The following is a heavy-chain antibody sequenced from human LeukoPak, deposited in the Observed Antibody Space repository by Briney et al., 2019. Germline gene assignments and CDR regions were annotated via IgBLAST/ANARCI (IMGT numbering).Heavy chain of an antibody. V-gene: IGHV4-59*08. CDR2: IYYSGST. J-gene: IGHJ4*02. CDR1: GGSISSFY. D-gene: IGHD6-19*01. CDR3: ASLVAGTGYYFDY. Sequence: SETLSLTCTVSGGSISSFYWSWIRQPPGKGLEWIGYIYYSGSTNYNPSLKSRVTISVDTSKNQFSLKLSSVTAADTAVYYCASLVAGTGYYFDYWGQGTLVTVSS.